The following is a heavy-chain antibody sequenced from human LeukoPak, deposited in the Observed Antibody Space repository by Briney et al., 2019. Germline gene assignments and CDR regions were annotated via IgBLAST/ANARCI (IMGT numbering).Heavy chain of an antibody. CDR3: AKDRNTNSYFDY. Sequence: GGSLSLSCAASGFTFSSYAMSWVRQAPGEGLEWVLAISGSGGSTYYAGSVKGRFTISRDNSKNTLYLQMNSLRAEDTALYYCAKDRNTNSYFDYWGQGTLVTVSS. CDR2: ISGSGGST. V-gene: IGHV3-23*01. CDR1: GFTFSSYA. J-gene: IGHJ4*02. D-gene: IGHD4-11*01.